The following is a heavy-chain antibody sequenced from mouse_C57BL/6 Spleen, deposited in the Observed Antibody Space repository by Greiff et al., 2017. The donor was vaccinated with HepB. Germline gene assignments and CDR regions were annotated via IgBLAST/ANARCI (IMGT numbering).Heavy chain of an antibody. V-gene: IGHV1-26*01. Sequence: VQLQQSGPELVKPGASVKISCKASGYTFTDYYMNWVKQSHGKSLEWIGDINPNNGGTSYNKKFKGKATLTVDKSSSTAYMELRSLTSGDSAVYYWAKGGQLRPSWFAYWGQGTLVTVSA. CDR2: INPNNGGT. D-gene: IGHD3-2*02. CDR1: GYTFTDYY. CDR3: AKGGQLRPSWFAY. J-gene: IGHJ3*01.